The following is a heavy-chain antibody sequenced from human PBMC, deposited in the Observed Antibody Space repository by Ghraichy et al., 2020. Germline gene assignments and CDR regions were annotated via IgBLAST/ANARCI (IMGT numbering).Heavy chain of an antibody. J-gene: IGHJ4*02. D-gene: IGHD6-19*01. CDR3: ARETFNGWPYYFDN. Sequence: ASVKVSCKASGYTFKRHNMHWVRLAPGQAPEWVGWMHTDKGDTRYSEKFYGRVTFSRDISASIAYMELSSLRSEDTAMFFCARETFNGWPYYFDNWGQGTLVTVSS. V-gene: IGHV1-3*04. CDR2: MHTDKGDT. CDR1: GYTFKRHN.